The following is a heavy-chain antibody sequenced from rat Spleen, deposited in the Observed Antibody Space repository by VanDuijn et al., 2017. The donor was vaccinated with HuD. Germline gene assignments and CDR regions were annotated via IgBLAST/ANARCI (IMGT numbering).Heavy chain of an antibody. V-gene: IGHV5-29*01. J-gene: IGHJ3*01. Sequence: EVQLVESDGGLVQPGRSMKLSCTASGFTFSNYCMTWVRQAPTKGLEWVATISYDDSTTYYRDSVTGRFTISRDNTKNILYLQMDSLRSEDTATYYCATDGDYYSGWLAYWGQGTLVTVSS. D-gene: IGHD1-1*01. CDR3: ATDGDYYSGWLAY. CDR1: GFTFSNYC. CDR2: ISYDDSTT.